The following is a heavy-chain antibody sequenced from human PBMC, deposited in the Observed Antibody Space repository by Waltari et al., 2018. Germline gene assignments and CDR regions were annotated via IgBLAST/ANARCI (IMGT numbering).Heavy chain of an antibody. CDR2: IYHSGNT. D-gene: IGHD3-22*01. V-gene: IGHV4-38-2*01. CDR3: ARLRYFDTSGYYYDFDY. J-gene: IGHJ4*02. Sequence: QGQLQESGPGLVKPSETLSLTCVGSGYFISRWFFWAWDRQPPGKGLEWIGSIYHSGNTFYNPSRRSRVTISVDTSKNQFSLKLSSVTAADTAVYYCARLRYFDTSGYYYDFDYWGQGTLGTVSS. CDR1: GYFISRWFF.